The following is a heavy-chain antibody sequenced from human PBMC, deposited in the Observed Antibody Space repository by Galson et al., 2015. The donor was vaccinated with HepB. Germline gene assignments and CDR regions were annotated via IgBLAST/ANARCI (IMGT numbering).Heavy chain of an antibody. CDR3: ARPGWSGELSPFDY. Sequence: SVKVSCKASGYTFKHYSIHWVRQAPGHRLEWVGWINAGNGKKKYSQKLQGRVTITRDTSASTAYMELSSLRSEDTALYYCARPGWSGELSPFDYWGQGSLVTVSS. CDR2: INAGNGKK. V-gene: IGHV1-3*01. J-gene: IGHJ4*02. CDR1: GYTFKHYS. D-gene: IGHD3-10*01.